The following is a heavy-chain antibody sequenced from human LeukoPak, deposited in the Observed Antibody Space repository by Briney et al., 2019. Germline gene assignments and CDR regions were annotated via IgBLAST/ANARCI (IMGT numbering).Heavy chain of an antibody. CDR3: ARNHGTTGAAGAEYFQH. Sequence: ASVKVSCKASGYTFTSYGISWVRQAPGQGLEWMGWISAYNGNTNYAQKLQGRVTMTTDTSTSTAYMELRSLRSDDTAVYYCARNHGTTGAAGAEYFQHWGQGTLVTVSS. J-gene: IGHJ1*01. CDR1: GYTFTSYG. CDR2: ISAYNGNT. D-gene: IGHD1-1*01. V-gene: IGHV1-18*01.